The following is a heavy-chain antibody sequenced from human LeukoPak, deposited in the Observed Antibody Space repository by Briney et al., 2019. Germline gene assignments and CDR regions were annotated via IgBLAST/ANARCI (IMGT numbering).Heavy chain of an antibody. CDR3: ARRSSGWTRSWFDP. CDR1: GGSISSSSYY. V-gene: IGHV4-39*01. CDR2: IYYSGST. Sequence: SETLSLTCTVSGGSISSSSYYWGWIRQPPGKGLEWIGSIYYSGSTYYNPSLKSRVTISVDTSKNQFSLKLSSVTAADTAVYYCARRSSGWTRSWFDPWGQGTLVTVSS. D-gene: IGHD6-19*01. J-gene: IGHJ5*02.